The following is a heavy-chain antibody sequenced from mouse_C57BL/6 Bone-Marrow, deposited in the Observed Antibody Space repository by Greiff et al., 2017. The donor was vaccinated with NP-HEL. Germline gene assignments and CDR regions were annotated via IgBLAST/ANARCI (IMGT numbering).Heavy chain of an antibody. CDR3: ARALYYYGSSDYYAMDY. V-gene: IGHV7-1*01. D-gene: IGHD1-1*01. CDR1: GFTFSDFY. CDR2: SRNKANDYTT. Sequence: EVKLMESGGGLVQPGRSLRLSCATSGFTFSDFYMEWVRQAPGKGLEWIAASRNKANDYTTEYSASVKGRFIVSRDTSQSILYLQMNALRAENTASYYCARALYYYGSSDYYAMDYWGQGTSVTVSS. J-gene: IGHJ4*01.